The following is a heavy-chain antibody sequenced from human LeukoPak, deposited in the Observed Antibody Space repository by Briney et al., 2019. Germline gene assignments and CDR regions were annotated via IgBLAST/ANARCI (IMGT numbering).Heavy chain of an antibody. CDR2: VSSSSSYI. D-gene: IGHD2-8*01. J-gene: IGHJ4*02. CDR1: GFTFSIYS. Sequence: GRSLRLSCAASGFTFSIYSMNWVRQAPGKWLNSVSSVSSSSSYIYYAHSVKGRFTISRDNAKNSLYLQMNSLRAEDTAVYYCAKSEGTIDYWGQGTLVTVSS. V-gene: IGHV3-21*01. CDR3: AKSEGTIDY.